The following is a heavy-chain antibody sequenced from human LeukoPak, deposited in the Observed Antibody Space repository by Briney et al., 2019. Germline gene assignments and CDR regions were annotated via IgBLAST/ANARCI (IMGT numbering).Heavy chain of an antibody. V-gene: IGHV3-33*06. CDR3: AKGKDLQWPASYYFDY. Sequence: GGSLRLSCAASGFTFSSYGMHWVRQAPGKGLEWVAVIWYDGSNKYYADSVKGRFTISRDNSKNTLYLQMNSPRAEDTAVYYCAKGKDLQWPASYYFDYWGQGTLVTVSS. J-gene: IGHJ4*02. CDR2: IWYDGSNK. CDR1: GFTFSSYG. D-gene: IGHD6-19*01.